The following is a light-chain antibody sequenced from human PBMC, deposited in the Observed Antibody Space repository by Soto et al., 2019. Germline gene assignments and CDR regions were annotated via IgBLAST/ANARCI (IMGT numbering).Light chain of an antibody. V-gene: IGLV2-14*01. Sequence: QSALTQPASVSGSPGQSITISCTGTSSDIGDYDYVSWYQHLPGKAPKLLIFDVTHRPSGVSDRFSGSKSGNTASLAISDLRSEDEADYFCAAWDDSLRGVMFGGGTKLTVL. J-gene: IGLJ3*02. CDR1: SSDIGDYDY. CDR3: AAWDDSLRGVM. CDR2: DVT.